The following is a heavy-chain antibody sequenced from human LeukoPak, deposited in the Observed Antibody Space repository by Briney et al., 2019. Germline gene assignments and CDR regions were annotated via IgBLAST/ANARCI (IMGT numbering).Heavy chain of an antibody. D-gene: IGHD3-22*01. CDR1: GGSISTYY. V-gene: IGHV4-4*07. J-gene: IGHJ6*03. Sequence: SETLSLTCTVSGGSISTYYWSWIRQPAGKGLEWIGRIYTSGSSDYNPSLKSRVTMSVDTSKNQFSLKLSSVTAADTAVYYCARGVVSGYYPHYHYYYMDVWGKGTTVTVSS. CDR2: IYTSGSS. CDR3: ARGVVSGYYPHYHYYYMDV.